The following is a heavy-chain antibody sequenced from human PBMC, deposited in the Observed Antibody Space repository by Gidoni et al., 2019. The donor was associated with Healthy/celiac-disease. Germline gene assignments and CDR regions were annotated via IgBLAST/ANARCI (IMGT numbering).Heavy chain of an antibody. J-gene: IGHJ4*02. CDR2: ISSSSSYI. D-gene: IGHD2-2*01. CDR1: CFPFPSHT. V-gene: IGHV3-21*01. Sequence: VHLVGSGGGLVNPGGSLSLSCAASCFPFPSHTMNWVRQAPGKGLEWVSSISSSSSYIYYADSGKGRFTISRDNAKNTLYLQMKRVRAEGTAVYYCARLQAYCSSTSCSTSYYFDYWGQGTLVTVSS. CDR3: ARLQAYCSSTSCSTSYYFDY.